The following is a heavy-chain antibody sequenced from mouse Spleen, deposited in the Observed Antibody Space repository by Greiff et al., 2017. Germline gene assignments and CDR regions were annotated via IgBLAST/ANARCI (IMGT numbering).Heavy chain of an antibody. D-gene: IGHD4-1*01. V-gene: IGHV1-82*01. CDR3: ARRERLTGSNFDS. CDR2: IYPGDGDT. J-gene: IGHJ2*01. Sequence: QVQLQQSGPELVKPGASVKISCKASGYAFSSSWMNWVKQRPGKGLEWIGRIYPGDGDTNYNGKFKGKATLTADKSSSTAYMQLSSLTSEDSAVYFCARRERLTGSNFDSWGQGTTLTVSS. CDR1: GYAFSSSW.